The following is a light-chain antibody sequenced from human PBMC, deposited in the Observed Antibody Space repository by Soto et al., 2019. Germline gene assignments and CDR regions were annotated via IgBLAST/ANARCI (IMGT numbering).Light chain of an antibody. V-gene: IGLV1-44*01. CDR3: AAWNDSLNGVV. CDR1: TSTIGSKT. Sequence: QSVMTQPPSASGTPGQRVTISCSGSTSTIGSKTLNWYQQLPGSAPKLLIYTTNQRPSGVPDRFSGSKSGTSASLAISGLQSEDEAHYYCAAWNDSLNGVVCGVGTQLTVL. J-gene: IGLJ2*01. CDR2: TTN.